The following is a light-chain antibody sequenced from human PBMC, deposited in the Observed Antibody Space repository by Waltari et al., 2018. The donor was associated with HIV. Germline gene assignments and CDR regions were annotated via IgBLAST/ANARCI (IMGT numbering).Light chain of an antibody. J-gene: IGLJ2*01. CDR3: CAYAGSTTYVI. V-gene: IGLV2-23*02. Sequence: QSALTKPASVSGSHVQSLTISCTGTSIDVVGYNIVSGYQQHPGKAPKLMIYEVSKRPSGVSNRFSGSKSGNTASLTISGLQAEDEADYYCCAYAGSTTYVIFGGGTKLTVL. CDR1: SIDVVGYNI. CDR2: EVS.